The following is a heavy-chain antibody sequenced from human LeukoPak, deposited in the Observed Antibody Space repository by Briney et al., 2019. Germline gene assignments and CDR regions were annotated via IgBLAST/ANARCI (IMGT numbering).Heavy chain of an antibody. Sequence: TGGSLRLSCAASGFTVSSNYMSWVRQAPGKGLEWVSVIYSGGSTYYADSVKGRFTISRDNSKNTLYLQMNSLRAEDTAVYYCARGPSHMGVDPWGQGTLVTVSS. D-gene: IGHD3-16*01. J-gene: IGHJ5*02. CDR2: IYSGGST. CDR1: GFTVSSNY. CDR3: ARGPSHMGVDP. V-gene: IGHV3-66*01.